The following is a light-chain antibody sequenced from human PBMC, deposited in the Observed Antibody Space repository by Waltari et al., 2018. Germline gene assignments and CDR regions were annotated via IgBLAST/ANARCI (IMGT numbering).Light chain of an antibody. Sequence: SALTQPASVSGAPGQSITISCPGISNDGGGYNYVSWYQQHPGKAPKLIIYDVNNRPSGISYRFSGSKSGDTASLTISGLQPEDEADYYCSSCASTIPLGVFGGGTKLTVL. CDR2: DVN. J-gene: IGLJ3*02. CDR1: SNDGGGYNY. V-gene: IGLV2-14*01. CDR3: SSCASTIPLGV.